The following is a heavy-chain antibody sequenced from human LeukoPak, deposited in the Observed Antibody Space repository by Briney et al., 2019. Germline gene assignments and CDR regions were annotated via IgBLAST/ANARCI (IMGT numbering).Heavy chain of an antibody. CDR3: ARDSSGDY. CDR1: GGTFSSYA. Sequence: GASVKVSCKASGGTFSSYAISWVRQAPGQGLEWMGRIIPILGIANHAQKFQGRVTITADKSTSTAYMELSSLRSEDTAVYYCARDSSGDYWGQGTLVTVSS. D-gene: IGHD1-26*01. CDR2: IIPILGIA. J-gene: IGHJ4*02. V-gene: IGHV1-69*04.